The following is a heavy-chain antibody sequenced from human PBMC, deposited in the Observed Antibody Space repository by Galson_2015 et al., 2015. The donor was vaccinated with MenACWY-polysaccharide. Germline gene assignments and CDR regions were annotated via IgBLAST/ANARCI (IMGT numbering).Heavy chain of an antibody. CDR2: ISKSGDSI. Sequence: SLRLSCAASGFSLGAWYMSWIRQAPGKGLEWLSYISKSGDSIYYGDSVKGRFAISRDNAKNSLYLQLNSLEVEDTAIYYCARGHYGLDAGGQGTTATASS. CDR1: GFSLGAWY. CDR3: ARGHYGLDA. V-gene: IGHV3-11*01. J-gene: IGHJ6*02.